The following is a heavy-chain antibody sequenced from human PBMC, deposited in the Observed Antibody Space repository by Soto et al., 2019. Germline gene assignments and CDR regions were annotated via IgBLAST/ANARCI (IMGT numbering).Heavy chain of an antibody. Sequence: PSETLSLTCTVSGGSISSYYWSWIRQPPGKGLEWIGYIYYSGSTNYNPSLKSRVTISVDTSKNQFSLKLSSVTAADTAVYYCARGAVVVQYPAPFDYWGQGTLVTVSS. J-gene: IGHJ4*02. CDR2: IYYSGST. CDR1: GGSISSYY. CDR3: ARGAVVVQYPAPFDY. V-gene: IGHV4-59*01. D-gene: IGHD3-22*01.